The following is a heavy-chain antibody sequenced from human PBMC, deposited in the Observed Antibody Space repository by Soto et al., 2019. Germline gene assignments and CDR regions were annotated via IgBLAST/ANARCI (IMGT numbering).Heavy chain of an antibody. CDR3: ARDGGYCTNGVCYSVGWFDP. D-gene: IGHD2-8*01. J-gene: IGHJ5*02. CDR2: ISHDGSNK. CDR1: GFTFSSYA. Sequence: GGSLRLSCAASGFTFSSYAMHWVRQAPGKGLEWVAVISHDGSNKYYADSVKGRFTISRDNSKNTLYLQMNSLRAEDTAVYYCARDGGYCTNGVCYSVGWFDPWGQGTLVTVSS. V-gene: IGHV3-30-3*01.